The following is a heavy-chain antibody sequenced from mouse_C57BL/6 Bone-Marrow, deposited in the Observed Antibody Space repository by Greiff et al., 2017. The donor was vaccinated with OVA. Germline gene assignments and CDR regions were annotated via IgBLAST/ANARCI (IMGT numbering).Heavy chain of an antibody. CDR1: GYTFTSYG. CDR3: AILLWLRRRDFDY. Sequence: QVQLQQSGAELARPGASVKLSCKASGYTFTSYGISWVKQRTGQGLEWIGEIYPRSGNTYYNEKFKGKATLTADKSSSTAYMELRSLTSEDSAVYFCAILLWLRRRDFDYWGQGTTLTVSS. J-gene: IGHJ2*01. D-gene: IGHD2-9*01. CDR2: IYPRSGNT. V-gene: IGHV1-81*01.